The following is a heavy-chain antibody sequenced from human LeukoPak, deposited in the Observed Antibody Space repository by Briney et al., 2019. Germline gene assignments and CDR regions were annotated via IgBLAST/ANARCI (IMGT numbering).Heavy chain of an antibody. J-gene: IGHJ4*02. D-gene: IGHD7-27*01. Sequence: PGGSLRLSCEAPGVHFSTYGMHWVRQAPGKGLEWVGVIWYDGSNKIYAESVKGRFTISRDNSKNTLYLQMNSLRAEDTAVYYCARDRSWGSQCYFVYWGQGTLVTVSS. V-gene: IGHV3-33*01. CDR3: ARDRSWGSQCYFVY. CDR2: IWYDGSNK. CDR1: GVHFSTYG.